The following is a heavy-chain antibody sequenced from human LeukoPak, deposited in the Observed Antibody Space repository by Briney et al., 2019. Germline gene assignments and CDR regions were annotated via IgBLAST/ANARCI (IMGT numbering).Heavy chain of an antibody. CDR3: ARAYGGIPFDY. Sequence: ASVKVSCKAFGYTFTSNYMHWVRQAPGQGLEWMGIINPSGGSTSYAQKFQGRVTMTRDMSTSTVYMELSSLRSEDTAVYYCARAYGGIPFDYWGQGTLVTVSS. D-gene: IGHD4-23*01. V-gene: IGHV1-46*01. J-gene: IGHJ4*02. CDR2: INPSGGST. CDR1: GYTFTSNY.